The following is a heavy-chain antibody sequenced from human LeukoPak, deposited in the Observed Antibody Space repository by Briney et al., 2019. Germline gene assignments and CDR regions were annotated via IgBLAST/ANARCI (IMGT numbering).Heavy chain of an antibody. Sequence: GGSLRLSCAASGFTFSSYWMSWVRQAPGKGLEWVANIKQDGSEKYYVDSVKGRFTISRDNAKNSLYLQMNSLRAEDTAVYYCARGQGSVWFDYYYYMDVWGKGTTVTVSS. J-gene: IGHJ6*03. CDR3: ARGQGSVWFDYYYYMDV. CDR2: IKQDGSEK. D-gene: IGHD3-10*01. CDR1: GFTFSSYW. V-gene: IGHV3-7*01.